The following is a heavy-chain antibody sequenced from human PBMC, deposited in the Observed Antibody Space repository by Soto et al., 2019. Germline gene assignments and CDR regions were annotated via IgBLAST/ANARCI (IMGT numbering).Heavy chain of an antibody. J-gene: IGHJ5*02. CDR1: GGSLSRVDYY. CDR2: IYYSQST. CDR3: ARILVDTYIINWFDP. V-gene: IGHV4-61*08. Sequence: SETLSLTCPVSGGSLSRVDYYWSRIRQPPGKGLEWIGYIYYSQSTHYNPHLKSRVSITLDKSQHPFSLRLSSVTAPDRAEFYCARILVDTYIINWFDPWGQGTLVTVSS. D-gene: IGHD5-18*01.